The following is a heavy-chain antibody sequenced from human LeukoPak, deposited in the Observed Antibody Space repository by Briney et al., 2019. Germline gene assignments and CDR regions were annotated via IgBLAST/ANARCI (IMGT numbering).Heavy chain of an antibody. CDR1: GFTVSAYA. J-gene: IGHJ4*02. D-gene: IGHD3-10*01. CDR2: IYDDNT. V-gene: IGHV3-23*01. CDR3: AARKVRGVWFYLDY. Sequence: QSGGSLRLSCAASGFTVSAYAMAWVRQAPGKGLEWVSTIYDDNTYYADSAKGRFAISTDNSKNTLYLQMNSLRVEDTAVYFCAARKVRGVWFYLDYWGQGTLVTVSS.